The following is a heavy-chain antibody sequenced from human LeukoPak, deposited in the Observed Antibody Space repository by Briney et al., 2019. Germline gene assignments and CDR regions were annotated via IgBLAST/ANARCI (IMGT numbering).Heavy chain of an antibody. CDR3: ARDRNYYDSSGSPNNWFDP. CDR1: GYTFTSYY. D-gene: IGHD3-22*01. CDR2: INASGGST. Sequence: ASVKVSCKASGYTFTSYYMHWVRQAPGQGLEWMGIINASGGSTSYAQKFQGRVTMTRDTSTSTVYMELSSLRSEDTAVYYCARDRNYYDSSGSPNNWFDPWGQGTLVTVSS. J-gene: IGHJ5*02. V-gene: IGHV1-46*01.